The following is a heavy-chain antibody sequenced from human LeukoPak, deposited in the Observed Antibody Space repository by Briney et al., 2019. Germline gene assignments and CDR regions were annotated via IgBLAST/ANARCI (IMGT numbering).Heavy chain of an antibody. CDR2: IKQDGNEK. CDR3: ARDTLGEGEDANYAVYYFDY. J-gene: IGHJ4*02. CDR1: GFRFNTFW. V-gene: IGHV3-7*01. Sequence: GGSLRLSCAASGFRFNTFWMSWVRQAPGKGLEWVANIKQDGNEKYYADSVKGRFTISRDNGKNSLDLQMNSLRADDTAFCYCARDTLGEGEDANYAVYYFDYWGQGTVVTVSS. D-gene: IGHD4/OR15-4a*01.